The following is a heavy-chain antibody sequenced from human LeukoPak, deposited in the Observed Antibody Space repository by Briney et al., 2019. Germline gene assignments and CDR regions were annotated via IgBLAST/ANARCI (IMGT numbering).Heavy chain of an antibody. V-gene: IGHV3-23*01. J-gene: IGHJ4*02. Sequence: GGSLRLSCAASGFTFSSYAMSWVRQAPGKGLEWVSAISGSGGSTYYADSVKGRFTISRDNSKNTLYLQMNSLRAEGTAVYYCAKGPIIFPYYFDYWGQGTLVTVSS. CDR1: GFTFSSYA. CDR3: AKGPIIFPYYFDY. CDR2: ISGSGGST. D-gene: IGHD3-10*01.